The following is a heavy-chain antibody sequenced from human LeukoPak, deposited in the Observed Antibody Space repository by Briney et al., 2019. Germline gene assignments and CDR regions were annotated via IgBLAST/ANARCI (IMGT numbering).Heavy chain of an antibody. J-gene: IGHJ4*02. CDR2: MSSSSNFI. D-gene: IGHD1-26*01. V-gene: IGHV3-21*04. CDR1: GFTFSSYS. CDR3: ARRWDSRFFFDF. Sequence: GGSLRLSCAASGFTFSSYSMNWVRQAPGKGLEWVSFMSSSSNFIYYADSVKGRFTISRDNAKNSLYLQMNSLRAEDTALYYCARRWDSRFFFDFWGQGTLVTVSS.